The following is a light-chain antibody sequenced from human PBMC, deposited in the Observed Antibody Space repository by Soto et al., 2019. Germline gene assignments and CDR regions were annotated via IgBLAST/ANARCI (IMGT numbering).Light chain of an antibody. CDR3: LSADTFPRT. V-gene: IGKV1-12*01. CDR2: AAS. Sequence: DIQLTQSPSSVSASVGDRVTITCRASQGISTWLAWYQLKPGKAPKLLIYAASRLQSGVPSTFSGSGSGTDFTLTISSLQPGEFATYYGLSADTFPRTFGPGTKVEIK. J-gene: IGKJ3*01. CDR1: QGISTW.